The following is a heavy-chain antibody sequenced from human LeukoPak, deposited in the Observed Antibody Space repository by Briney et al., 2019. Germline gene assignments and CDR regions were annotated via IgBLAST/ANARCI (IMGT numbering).Heavy chain of an antibody. Sequence: SETLSLTCTVSGGSIGGYYWSWIRQPPGKGLEWIAYIYDSGSTNYNPSLKSRVTISVDTSKNQFSLKLSSVTSADTAVYYCARMTNMGSYWYFDLWGRGTLVTVSS. CDR3: ARMTNMGSYWYFDL. V-gene: IGHV4-59*01. CDR1: GGSIGGYY. CDR2: IYDSGST. D-gene: IGHD2-15*01. J-gene: IGHJ2*01.